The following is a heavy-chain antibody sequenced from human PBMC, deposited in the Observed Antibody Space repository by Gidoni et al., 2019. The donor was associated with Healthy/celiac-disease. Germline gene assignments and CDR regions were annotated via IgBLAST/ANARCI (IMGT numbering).Heavy chain of an antibody. V-gene: IGHV3-53*01. D-gene: IGHD6-6*01. CDR1: GFTVRSNH. Sequence: EVQLVESGGGLIQPGGCLRLSCPASGFTVRSNHMRWVRQAPGKGLVWVSVIYSGGSTDYADSVKGRFTISRDNSKNTLYLQMNSLRAEDTAVYYCALSSLQAPFDYWGQGTLVTVSS. J-gene: IGHJ4*02. CDR3: ALSSLQAPFDY. CDR2: IYSGGST.